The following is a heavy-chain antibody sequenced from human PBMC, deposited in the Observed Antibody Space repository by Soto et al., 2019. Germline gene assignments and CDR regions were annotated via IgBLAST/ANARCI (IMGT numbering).Heavy chain of an antibody. CDR2: IHYSGNT. CDR1: GGAINSGSFY. Sequence: QVQLQESGPRLVRPSQTLSLTCSVSGGAINSGSFYWTWIRQLPGKGLEWIGNIHYSGNTYYNPSLKSRVTISLDMSRNQFSLSMDSVTAADTAIYYCARDGRHNYYYYGLDVWGQGTTVTVSS. CDR3: ARDGRHNYYYYGLDV. J-gene: IGHJ6*02. D-gene: IGHD2-15*01. V-gene: IGHV4-31*03.